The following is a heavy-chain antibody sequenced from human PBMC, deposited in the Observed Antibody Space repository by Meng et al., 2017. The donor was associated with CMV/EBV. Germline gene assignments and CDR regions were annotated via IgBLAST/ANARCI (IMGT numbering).Heavy chain of an antibody. Sequence: SLKISCAASGFIFSYRYMDWVRQAPGKGLEWVGRTRNKANSYTTEYAAAVKGRFTIPRHDSKSSLNLQINSLKTEDTDVYYWTTAHNGNRPTLDYWGQGTMVTVSS. J-gene: IGHJ4*02. D-gene: IGHD2/OR15-2a*01. V-gene: IGHV3-72*01. CDR2: TRNKANSYTT. CDR1: GFIFSYRY. CDR3: TTAHNGNRPTLDY.